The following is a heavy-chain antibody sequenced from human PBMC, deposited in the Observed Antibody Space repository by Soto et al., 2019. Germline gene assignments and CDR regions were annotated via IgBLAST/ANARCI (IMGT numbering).Heavy chain of an antibody. D-gene: IGHD2-8*02. CDR1: GFTFSSYG. V-gene: IGHV3-33*01. J-gene: IGHJ4*02. CDR2: IWYDGSNK. Sequence: GGSLRLSCAASGFTFSSYGMHWVRQAPGKGLEWVAVIWYDGSNKYYADSVKGRFTISRDNSKNTLYLQMNSLRAEDTAVYYCARAEDTVGDFDYWGQGTPVTVSS. CDR3: ARAEDTVGDFDY.